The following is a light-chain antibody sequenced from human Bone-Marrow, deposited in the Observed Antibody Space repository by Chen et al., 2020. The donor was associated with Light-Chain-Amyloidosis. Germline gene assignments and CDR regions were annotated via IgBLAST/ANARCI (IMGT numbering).Light chain of an antibody. Sequence: SYELTKPPSVSVPPGQTARITCSGDDLPTQYAYWYQQKPGQAPVLVIHRDTERPSGISERFSGSSSGTTATLTISGVQAEDEADYHCQSADSSGTYEVIFGGGTKLTVL. CDR3: QSADSSGTYEVI. J-gene: IGLJ2*01. CDR1: DLPTQY. V-gene: IGLV3-25*03. CDR2: RDT.